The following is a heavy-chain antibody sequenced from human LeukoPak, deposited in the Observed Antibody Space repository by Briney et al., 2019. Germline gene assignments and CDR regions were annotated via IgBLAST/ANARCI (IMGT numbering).Heavy chain of an antibody. V-gene: IGHV4-59*12. J-gene: IGHJ4*02. CDR1: GGSISSYY. CDR3: ARGSRGFGIWGRQYYFDY. Sequence: SETLSLTCTVSGGSISSYYWSWIRQPPGKGLEWIGYIYYSGSTNYNPSLKSRVTISVDTSKNQFSLKLSSVTAADTAVYYCARGSRGFGIWGRQYYFDYWGQGTLVTVSS. D-gene: IGHD3-16*01. CDR2: IYYSGST.